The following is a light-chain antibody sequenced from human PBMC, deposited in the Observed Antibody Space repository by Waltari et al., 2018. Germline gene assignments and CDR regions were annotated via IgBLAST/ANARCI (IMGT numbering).Light chain of an antibody. CDR2: EVG. CDR1: STDVGGYNY. J-gene: IGLJ2*01. V-gene: IGLV2-8*01. Sequence: QSALTQPPSASGSLGPSVTISCTGTSTDVGGYNYVSWYQPHPGKAPNLIIYEVGQRPSGVPDRFSGSKSGDTASLTVSGLRAEDEALYYCSSYSRSDVVIFGGGTKLTVL. CDR3: SSYSRSDVVI.